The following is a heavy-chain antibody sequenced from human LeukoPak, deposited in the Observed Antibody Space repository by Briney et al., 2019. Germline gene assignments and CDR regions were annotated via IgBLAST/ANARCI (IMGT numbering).Heavy chain of an antibody. V-gene: IGHV3-30*02. CDR3: AKDGGSHYYFDY. CDR1: GFTFSSYG. J-gene: IGHJ4*02. D-gene: IGHD3-16*01. CDR2: IRYDGSNK. Sequence: GGSLGLSCAASGFTFSSYGMHWVRQAPGKGLEWVAFIRYDGSNKYYADSVKGRFTISRDNSKNTLYLQMNSLRAEDTAVYYCAKDGGSHYYFDYWGQGTLVTVSS.